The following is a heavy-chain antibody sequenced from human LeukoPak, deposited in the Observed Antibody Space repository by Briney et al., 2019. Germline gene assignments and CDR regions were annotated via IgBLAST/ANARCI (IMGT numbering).Heavy chain of an antibody. V-gene: IGHV4-4*02. CDR1: GGSISNTNW. CDR2: VNLQGST. J-gene: IGHJ4*02. CDR3: AREGGPYRPLDY. Sequence: PSETLSLTCGVSGGSISNTNWWTWFRQPPGKGLEWIGEVNLQGSTNYNPSLKSRVAISVDKSENHISLKLTSVAAADTAVYYCAREGGPYRPLDYSGQGTLVTVAS.